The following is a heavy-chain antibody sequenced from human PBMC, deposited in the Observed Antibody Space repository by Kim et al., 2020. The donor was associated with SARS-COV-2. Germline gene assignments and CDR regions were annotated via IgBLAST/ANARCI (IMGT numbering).Heavy chain of an antibody. D-gene: IGHD6-19*01. Sequence: SVKVSCKASGGTFSSYAISWVRQAPGQGLEWMVGIIPIFGTANYAQKFQGRVMITADESTSTAYMELSSLRSEDTAVYYCAIYSSGGIFYFDYWGQGTLVTVSS. V-gene: IGHV1-69*13. CDR1: GGTFSSYA. J-gene: IGHJ4*02. CDR2: IIPIFGTA. CDR3: AIYSSGGIFYFDY.